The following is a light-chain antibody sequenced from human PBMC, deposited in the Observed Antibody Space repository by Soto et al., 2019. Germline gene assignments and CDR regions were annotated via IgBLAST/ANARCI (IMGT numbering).Light chain of an antibody. CDR3: CSYAGSSPWV. CDR1: SSDVGSYHL. V-gene: IGLV2-23*01. CDR2: EGS. J-gene: IGLJ3*02. Sequence: QSALTQPASVSGSPGQSITISCTGTSSDVGSYHLVSWYQQHPGKAPKLMIYEGSKRPSGVSNRFSGSKSGSTASRTISGLQAEDEADYYCCSYAGSSPWVFGGGTPLTVL.